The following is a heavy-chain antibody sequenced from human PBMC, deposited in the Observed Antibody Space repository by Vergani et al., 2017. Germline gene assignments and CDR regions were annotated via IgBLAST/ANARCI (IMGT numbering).Heavy chain of an antibody. J-gene: IGHJ6*03. CDR1: GGSINSGSYY. V-gene: IGHV4-61*02. CDR2: IYTSGST. D-gene: IGHD5-18*01. Sequence: QVQLQESGPGLVKPSQTLSLTCTVSGGSINSGSYYWSWIRQPAGKGLEWIGRIYTSGSTNYNPSLTSRVTISIDTSKNQFSLKLNSVTAADTAVYYCAEMCGYTYGCNLYYMDVWGKGTTVSVSS. CDR3: AEMCGYTYGCNLYYMDV.